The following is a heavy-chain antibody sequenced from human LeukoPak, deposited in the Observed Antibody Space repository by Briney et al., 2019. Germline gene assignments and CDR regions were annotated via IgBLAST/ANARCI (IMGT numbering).Heavy chain of an antibody. J-gene: IGHJ4*02. V-gene: IGHV4-30-2*01. D-gene: IGHD6-6*01. Sequence: SSQTLSLTCTVSGGSISSGDYYWSWIRQPPGKGLEWIGYIYHSGSTYYNPSLKSRVTISVDRSKNQFSLKLSSVTAADTAVYYCARLEYSSALGHFDYWGQGTLVTVSS. CDR2: IYHSGST. CDR1: GGSISSGDYY. CDR3: ARLEYSSALGHFDY.